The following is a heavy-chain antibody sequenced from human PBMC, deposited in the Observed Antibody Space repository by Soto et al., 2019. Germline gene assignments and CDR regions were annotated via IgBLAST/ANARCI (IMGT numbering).Heavy chain of an antibody. CDR1: GGSFSGYY. D-gene: IGHD3-10*01. V-gene: IGHV4-34*01. J-gene: IGHJ6*02. CDR2: INHSGST. Sequence: SETLSLTCAVYGGSFSGYYWSWIRQPPGKGLEWIGEINHSGSTNYNPSLKSRVTISVDTSKNQFSLKLSSVTAADTAVYYCARDLDYGSGSKVDVWGQGTTVTVS. CDR3: ARDLDYGSGSKVDV.